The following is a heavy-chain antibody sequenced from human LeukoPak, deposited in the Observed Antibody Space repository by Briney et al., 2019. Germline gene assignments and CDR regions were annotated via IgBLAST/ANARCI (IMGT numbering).Heavy chain of an antibody. D-gene: IGHD3-10*01. V-gene: IGHV3-23*01. CDR1: GFTFSNHG. Sequence: GGTLRLSCAASGFTFSNHGMNWVRQAPGKGLEWVSGISPSGDITYYVDSVKGRFTISRDNSKNTLYLEVISLTAEDTAVYYCAKDDAWLRFGEWSQGTLVTVSS. J-gene: IGHJ4*02. CDR2: ISPSGDIT. CDR3: AKDDAWLRFGE.